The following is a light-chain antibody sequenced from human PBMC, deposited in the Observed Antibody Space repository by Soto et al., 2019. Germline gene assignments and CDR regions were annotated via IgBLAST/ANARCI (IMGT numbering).Light chain of an antibody. CDR1: QSVSDQ. V-gene: IGKV3-11*01. CDR3: QQRRNWPWLT. CDR2: DAS. J-gene: IGKJ4*01. Sequence: EIVLTQSPATLSLSPGERATLSCRTSQSVSDQLAWFQQKPGQAPRLLIYDASNRATGIPARFSGSGYGTDFPLTISSLEPEDVAVYYCQQRRNWPWLTFGGGTKVEI.